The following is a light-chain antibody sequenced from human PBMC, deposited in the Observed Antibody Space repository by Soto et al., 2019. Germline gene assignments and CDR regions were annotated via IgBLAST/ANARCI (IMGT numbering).Light chain of an antibody. CDR3: QQYGSSGT. CDR2: GAS. Sequence: TGSPATLTVSPGERATLSCRASQSVSSNLAWYQQKPGQAPRLLIYGASNRATGIPDRFSGSGSGTDFTLTISRLEPEDFAVYYCQQYGSSGTFGQGTKVDIK. J-gene: IGKJ1*01. V-gene: IGKV3-20*01. CDR1: QSVSSN.